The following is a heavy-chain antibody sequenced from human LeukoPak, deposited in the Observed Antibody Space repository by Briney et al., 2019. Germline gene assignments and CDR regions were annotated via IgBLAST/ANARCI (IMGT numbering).Heavy chain of an antibody. V-gene: IGHV4-59*08. Sequence: KPSETLSLTCTVSGGSITSYSWNWIRQPPGKGLEWIGYIYYSGNTNCNPSLKSRVTISVDTSKNRISLNLSSVTAADTAVYYCARRLSSSSSNWFDPWGQGTLVTVSS. CDR3: ARRLSSSSSNWFDP. CDR2: IYYSGNT. J-gene: IGHJ5*02. CDR1: GGSITSYS. D-gene: IGHD6-6*01.